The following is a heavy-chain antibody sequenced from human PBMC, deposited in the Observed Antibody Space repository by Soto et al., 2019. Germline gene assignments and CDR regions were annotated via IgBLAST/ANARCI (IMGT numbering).Heavy chain of an antibody. CDR1: GFTFSSYA. CDR2: ISGSGGST. Sequence: EVQLLESGGGLVQPGGSLRLSCAASGFTFSSYAMSWVRQAPGKGLEWVSAISGSGGSTYYADSVKGRFTISRDNSKNTLYLPMNSLGAGDQGVYYCAKGPPCSGGSCYPFYFDYWGQGTLVTVSS. CDR3: AKGPPCSGGSCYPFYFDY. V-gene: IGHV3-23*01. J-gene: IGHJ4*02. D-gene: IGHD2-15*01.